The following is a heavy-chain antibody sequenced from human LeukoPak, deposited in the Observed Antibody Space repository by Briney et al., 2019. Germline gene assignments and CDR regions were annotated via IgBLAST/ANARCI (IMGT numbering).Heavy chain of an antibody. CDR1: GYTFTGYY. Sequence: ASVKVSCKASGYTFTGYYMHWVRQAPGQGLEWMGWINPNSGGANYAQKFQGRVTMTRDTSISTAYMELSRLRSDDTAVYYCARDAGDYYDSSGYSPFDYWGQGTLVTVSS. CDR2: INPNSGGA. J-gene: IGHJ4*02. D-gene: IGHD3-22*01. V-gene: IGHV1-2*02. CDR3: ARDAGDYYDSSGYSPFDY.